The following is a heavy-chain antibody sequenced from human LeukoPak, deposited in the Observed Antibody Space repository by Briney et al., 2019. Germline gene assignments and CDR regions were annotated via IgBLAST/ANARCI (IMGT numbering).Heavy chain of an antibody. CDR2: IYHSGST. J-gene: IGHJ4*02. V-gene: IGHV4-4*02. Sequence: PSETLSFTCAVSGGSISSSNWWSWVRQPPGKGLEWIGEIYHSGSTNYNPSLKSRVTISVDKSKNQFSLKLSSVTAADTAVYYCARDESYYGSGRHLFDYWGQGTLVTVSS. CDR1: GGSISSSNW. D-gene: IGHD3-10*01. CDR3: ARDESYYGSGRHLFDY.